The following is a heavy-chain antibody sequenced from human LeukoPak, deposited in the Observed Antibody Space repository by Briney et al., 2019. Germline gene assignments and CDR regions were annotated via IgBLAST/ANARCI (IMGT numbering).Heavy chain of an antibody. CDR3: AKVEGDIVVVVAAIDY. D-gene: IGHD2-15*01. CDR1: GFTFSSYA. J-gene: IGHJ4*02. CDR2: ISGSGGST. V-gene: IGHV3-23*01. Sequence: PGGSLRLSCAASGFTFSSYAMSWVRQAPGKGLEWVSAISGSGGSTYYADSVKGRFTISRDNAKNTLYLQMNSLRAEDTAVYYCAKVEGDIVVVVAAIDYWGQGTLVTVSS.